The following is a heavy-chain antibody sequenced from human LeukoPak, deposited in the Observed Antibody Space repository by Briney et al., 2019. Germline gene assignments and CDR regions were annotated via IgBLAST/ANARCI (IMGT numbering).Heavy chain of an antibody. J-gene: IGHJ4*02. CDR1: GFAFSSYS. CDR2: ISTSSSYI. Sequence: GGSLRPSCAASGFAFSSYSMNWVRQAPGKGLEWVSSISTSSSYISHADSVKGRFTISRDNAKNSLFLQVNSLRAEDTAVYYCARDGRLGEFDYWGQGTLVTVSS. CDR3: ARDGRLGEFDY. V-gene: IGHV3-21*01. D-gene: IGHD3-10*01.